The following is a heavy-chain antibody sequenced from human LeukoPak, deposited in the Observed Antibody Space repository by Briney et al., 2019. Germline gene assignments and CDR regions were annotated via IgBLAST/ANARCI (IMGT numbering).Heavy chain of an antibody. CDR3: ARVDSGGNSGKYFQH. CDR1: GYTFTSYA. Sequence: ASVKVSCKASGYTFTSYAMHWVRQAPGQRLEWMGWINAGNGNTQYSQKLQGRVTMTTDTSTSTAYMELRSLRSDDTAVYYCARVDSGGNSGKYFQHWGQGTLVTVSS. D-gene: IGHD2-15*01. CDR2: INAGNGNT. J-gene: IGHJ1*01. V-gene: IGHV1-3*01.